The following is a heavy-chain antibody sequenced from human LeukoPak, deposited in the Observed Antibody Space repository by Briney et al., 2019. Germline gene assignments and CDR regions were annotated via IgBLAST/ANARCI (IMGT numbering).Heavy chain of an antibody. CDR1: GVTLGPYG. V-gene: IGHV3-30*18. J-gene: IGHJ5*02. CDR2: ISYEGGTQ. Sequence: GGSLRLSCAASGVTLGPYGMHWVRQAPGKGLEWVAVISYEGGTQHYADSVNGRFIISRDNPRNTLYLQMNILRTEDTAVYYCAKEGTPQVSTWYDLWGQGTQVIVSS. CDR3: AKEGTPQVSTWYDL. D-gene: IGHD3-10*01.